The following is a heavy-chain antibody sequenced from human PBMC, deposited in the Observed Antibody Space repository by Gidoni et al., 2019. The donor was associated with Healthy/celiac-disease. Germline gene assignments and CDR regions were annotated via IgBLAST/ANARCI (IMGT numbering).Heavy chain of an antibody. CDR1: GFTFRSYW. D-gene: IGHD3-3*01. CDR2: IKQDGSEK. J-gene: IGHJ5*02. CDR3: ARGATDFWSGSNDPRRWFDP. Sequence: EVQLVESGGGLVQPGGSLRLSCAASGFTFRSYWLSWVRQAPGKGLEWVANIKQDGSEKYYVDSVKGRFTISRDNAKNSLYLQMNSLRAEDTAVYYCARGATDFWSGSNDPRRWFDPWGQGTLVTVSS. V-gene: IGHV3-7*01.